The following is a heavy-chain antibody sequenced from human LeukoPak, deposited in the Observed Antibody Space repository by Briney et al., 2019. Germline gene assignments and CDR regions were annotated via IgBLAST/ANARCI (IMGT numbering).Heavy chain of an antibody. CDR3: ARLTKGEQWLAYYFDY. J-gene: IGHJ4*02. Sequence: KPSETLSLTCTVSGGSISGFVWSWTRQPPGEGLDCIGFIYDTGTPTNYNPLLKSRVTLSVDTSKNQFSLNLKSVTAADTAVYYCARLTKGEQWLAYYFDYWGQGALVTVSS. V-gene: IGHV4-59*08. D-gene: IGHD6-19*01. CDR1: GGSISGFV. CDR2: IYDTGTPT.